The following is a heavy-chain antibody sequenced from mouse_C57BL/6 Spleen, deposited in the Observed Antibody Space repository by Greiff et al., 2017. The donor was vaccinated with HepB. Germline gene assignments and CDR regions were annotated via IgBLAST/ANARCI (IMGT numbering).Heavy chain of an antibody. D-gene: IGHD2-5*01. CDR3: TRAYYSNYPFAY. Sequence: VQLVESGPELVKPGASVKISCKASGYTFTDYYINWVKQRPGQGLEWIGWIYPGSGNTKYNEKFKGKATVTVDTSSSKAFMQLSSLTAEDSAVYFCTRAYYSNYPFAYWGQGTLVTVSA. CDR1: GYTFTDYY. J-gene: IGHJ3*01. V-gene: IGHV1-84*01. CDR2: IYPGSGNT.